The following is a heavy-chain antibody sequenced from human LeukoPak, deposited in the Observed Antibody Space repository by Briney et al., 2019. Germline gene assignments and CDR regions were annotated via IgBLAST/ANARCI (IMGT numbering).Heavy chain of an antibody. D-gene: IGHD1-26*01. V-gene: IGHV3-30*02. J-gene: IGHJ4*02. CDR3: AKPYPYSGSFFVDY. CDR1: GFSFSSYG. CDR2: IRYDGGDK. Sequence: GGSLRLSCAASGFSFSSYGMHRVRQAPGKGLEWVAFIRYDGGDKHYADSVKGRFTISRDSSKNTLFLQMNSLRAEDTAVYYCAKPYPYSGSFFVDYWGQGTLVTVSS.